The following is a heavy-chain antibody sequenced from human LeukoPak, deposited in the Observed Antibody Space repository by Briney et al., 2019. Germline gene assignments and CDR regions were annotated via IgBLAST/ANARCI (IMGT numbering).Heavy chain of an antibody. D-gene: IGHD3-22*01. CDR3: ARGLLSRDYDSSGFGY. Sequence: SETLSLTFTVSGASISSGDYYWNWIRQSPGEGLECRGYIYYTGCIYYNPSLKSRVILSVDTSQCQFSLNLRSVTVAITAVYYCARGLLSRDYDSSGFGYWGQGTLVTVSS. CDR1: GASISSGDYY. J-gene: IGHJ4*02. V-gene: IGHV4-30-4*01. CDR2: IYYTGCI.